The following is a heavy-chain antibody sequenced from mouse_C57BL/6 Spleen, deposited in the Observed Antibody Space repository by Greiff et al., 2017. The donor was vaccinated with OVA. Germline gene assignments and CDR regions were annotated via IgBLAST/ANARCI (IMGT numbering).Heavy chain of an antibody. CDR3: ARFHYDYDGYFDY. D-gene: IGHD2-4*01. Sequence: VQLQQSGAELVKPGASVKMSCKASGYTFTSYWITWVKQRPGQGLEWIGDIYPGSGSTNYNEKFKSKATLTVDTSSSTAYMQLSSLTSEDSAVYYCARFHYDYDGYFDYWGQGTTLTVSS. V-gene: IGHV1-55*01. CDR1: GYTFTSYW. J-gene: IGHJ2*01. CDR2: IYPGSGST.